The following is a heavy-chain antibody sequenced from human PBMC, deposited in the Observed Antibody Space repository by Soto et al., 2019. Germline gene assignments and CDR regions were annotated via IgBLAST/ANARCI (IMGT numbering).Heavy chain of an antibody. Sequence: SETLSLICAVYGGSFSDYYWSWIRQPPGKGLEWIGEINHSGSTNYNPSLKSRVTISVDTSKNQFSLKLSSVTAADTAVYYCARGRSTPVVAAAPNWFDPWGQGTLVTVSS. D-gene: IGHD2-2*01. J-gene: IGHJ5*02. CDR3: ARGRSTPVVAAAPNWFDP. V-gene: IGHV4-34*01. CDR1: GGSFSDYY. CDR2: INHSGST.